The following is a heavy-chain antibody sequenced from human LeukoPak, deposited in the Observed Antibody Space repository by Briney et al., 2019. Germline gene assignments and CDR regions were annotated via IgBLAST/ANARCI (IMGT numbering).Heavy chain of an antibody. CDR2: IYYSGST. Sequence: PSETLSLTCTVSGGSISSGSYYWGWIRQPPGTGLEWIGSIYYSGSTYYNPSLKSRVTISVDTSKNQFSLKLSSVTAADTAVYYCARHPKYCSSTSCYTPEIDYWGQGTLVTVSS. CDR3: ARHPKYCSSTSCYTPEIDY. J-gene: IGHJ4*02. CDR1: GGSISSGSYY. D-gene: IGHD2-2*02. V-gene: IGHV4-39*01.